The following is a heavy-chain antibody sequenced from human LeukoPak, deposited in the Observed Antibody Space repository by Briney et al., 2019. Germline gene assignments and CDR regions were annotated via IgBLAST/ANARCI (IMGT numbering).Heavy chain of an antibody. D-gene: IGHD2-21*01. V-gene: IGHV3-21*01. CDR3: ARGILWWGIDY. J-gene: IGHJ4*02. CDR1: RFTFSRYW. Sequence: PGGSLRLSCAASRFTFSRYWMSWVRQAPGKGLEWVSSISSSSSYIYYADSVKGRFTISRDNAKNSLYLQMNSLRAEDTAVYYCARGILWWGIDYWGQGTLVTVSS. CDR2: ISSSSSYI.